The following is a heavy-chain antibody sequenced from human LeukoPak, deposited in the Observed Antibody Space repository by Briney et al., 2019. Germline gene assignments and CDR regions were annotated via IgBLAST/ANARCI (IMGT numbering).Heavy chain of an antibody. D-gene: IGHD2-2*03. CDR2: IRVHNGDT. J-gene: IGHJ4*02. CDR1: GYTFTSYG. Sequence: GASVKVSCKASGYTFTSYGISWVRQTPGQGLEWMGWIRVHNGDTNYAQKLQGRVTMTTDTSTSTAYMELRSLRSDDTAVYYCATGYCSSTNCRIDYWGQGTLVSVSS. V-gene: IGHV1-18*01. CDR3: ATGYCSSTNCRIDY.